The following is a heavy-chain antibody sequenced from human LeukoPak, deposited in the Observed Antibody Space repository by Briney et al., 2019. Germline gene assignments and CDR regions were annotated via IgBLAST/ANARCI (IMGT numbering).Heavy chain of an antibody. Sequence: GGSLRLTCAASGCTFSSYEKNWVRQAPGTGLERVSNISSCGSSIYYADSVMGRFAISRGNANKSQYLQMKSVRAADTAAFYCAELGSTRIGEVWGKGTAVTISS. CDR2: ISSCGSSI. CDR1: GCTFSSYE. V-gene: IGHV3-48*03. CDR3: AELGSTRIGEV. J-gene: IGHJ6*04. D-gene: IGHD2/OR15-2a*01.